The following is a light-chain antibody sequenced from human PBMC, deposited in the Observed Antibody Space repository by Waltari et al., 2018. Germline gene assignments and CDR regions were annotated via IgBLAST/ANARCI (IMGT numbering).Light chain of an antibody. CDR2: DAS. V-gene: IGKV3-11*01. J-gene: IGKJ2*01. Sequence: EIVLTQSPATLSLSPGERATLPCRASQSVSSYLAWYQQKSGQAPRLLIYDASNRATGIPARFSGSGSGTDFTLTISSLEPEDFAVYYCQQRSNWPTFGQGTKLEIK. CDR1: QSVSSY. CDR3: QQRSNWPT.